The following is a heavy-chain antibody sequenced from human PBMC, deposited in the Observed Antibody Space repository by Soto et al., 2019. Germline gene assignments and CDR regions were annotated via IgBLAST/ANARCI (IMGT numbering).Heavy chain of an antibody. CDR1: GFIFSNYG. D-gene: IGHD2-15*01. CDR2: ISFDGKNR. V-gene: IGHV3-30*18. CDR3: AKRGGVVGGSEHPFFEY. Sequence: QVQLVESGGSVVQPGKSLRLSCAASGFIFSNYGMHWVRQAPGKGLEWVALISFDGKNRNYADSVKGRFTIYRDNPKNTLYLEMNSLRPEDTAFYYCAKRGGVVGGSEHPFFEYWGQGTLVTVSS. J-gene: IGHJ4*02.